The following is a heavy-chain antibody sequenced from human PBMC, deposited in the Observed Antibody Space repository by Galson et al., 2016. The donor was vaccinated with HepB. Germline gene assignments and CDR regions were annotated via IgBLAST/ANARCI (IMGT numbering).Heavy chain of an antibody. Sequence: SLRLSCAASGFTFSSYAMHWVRQAPGKGLGWVAVISFDGSNNFYADSVKDRFTISRDNSKNTLYLQMNSLRAEDTAVYYCARDDDYVWGTYRYTRTVPQYYFDYGGQGTLVTVSS. J-gene: IGHJ4*02. D-gene: IGHD3-16*02. CDR2: ISFDGSNN. V-gene: IGHV3-30-3*01. CDR3: ARDDDYVWGTYRYTRTVPQYYFDY. CDR1: GFTFSSYA.